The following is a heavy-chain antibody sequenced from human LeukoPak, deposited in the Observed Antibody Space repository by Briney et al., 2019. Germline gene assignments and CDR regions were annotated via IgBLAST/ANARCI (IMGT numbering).Heavy chain of an antibody. CDR2: INSDGSST. V-gene: IGHV3-74*01. CDR3: VRVDHSLGKTYFDY. J-gene: IGHJ4*02. Sequence: GGSLRLSCAASGFTFSSYWMHWVRQAPGKGLVWVSRINSDGSSTSYADSVKGRFTISRDNAKNALYLQMNSLRAEDTAVYYCVRVDHSLGKTYFDYWGQGTLVTVSS. CDR1: GFTFSSYW. D-gene: IGHD2-21*01.